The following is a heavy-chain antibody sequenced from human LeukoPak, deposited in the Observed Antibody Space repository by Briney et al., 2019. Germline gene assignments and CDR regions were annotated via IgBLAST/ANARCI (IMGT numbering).Heavy chain of an antibody. D-gene: IGHD6-13*01. CDR2: VSAYNGKT. V-gene: IGHV1-18*01. J-gene: IGHJ4*02. CDR1: GYTFTSYA. Sequence: GASVKVSCKASGYTFTSYAFTWVRQAPGQGLEWMGWVSAYNGKTNYAQKFQGRVTITADESTSAAYMELSSLRSEDTAVYYCASSWSEYYFDYWGQGTLVTVSS. CDR3: ASSWSEYYFDY.